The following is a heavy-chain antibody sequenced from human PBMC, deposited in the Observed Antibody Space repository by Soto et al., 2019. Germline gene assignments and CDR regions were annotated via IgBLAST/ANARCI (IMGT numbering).Heavy chain of an antibody. CDR1: GFTFSASA. J-gene: IGHJ4*02. V-gene: IGHV3-73*01. CDR2: IRSKTNNFAT. Sequence: GGSLRLSCAASGFTFSASAMHWVRQASGKGLEWVGRIRSKTNNFATVYAASVKGRFTISRDDSKNTAYLQMNSLKIEDTAVYFCSSCYDSSGPPDYWGQGTLVTVSS. D-gene: IGHD3-22*01. CDR3: SSCYDSSGPPDY.